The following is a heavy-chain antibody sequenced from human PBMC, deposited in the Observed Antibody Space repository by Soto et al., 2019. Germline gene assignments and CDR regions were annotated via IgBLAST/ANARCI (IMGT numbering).Heavy chain of an antibody. D-gene: IGHD6-13*01. Sequence: QVQLVQSGAEVKKPGASVKVSCKASGYTFTGYYMHWVRQAPGQGLEWMGWINPNSGGPNYAQKFQGWVTMTRDTSISTAYMELSRLRSDDTAVYYCARGTGQLVRRNWFDPWGQGTLVTVSS. CDR3: ARGTGQLVRRNWFDP. V-gene: IGHV1-2*04. J-gene: IGHJ5*02. CDR2: INPNSGGP. CDR1: GYTFTGYY.